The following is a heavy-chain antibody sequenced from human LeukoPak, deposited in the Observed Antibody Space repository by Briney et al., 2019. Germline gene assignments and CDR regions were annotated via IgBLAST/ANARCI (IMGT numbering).Heavy chain of an antibody. CDR3: AKAKHGDPGAFDI. Sequence: GGSLRLSCAASGFTFSSYWMSWVRQAPGKGLEWVANIKQDGSEKYYVDSVKGRFTISRDNAKNSLYLQMNSLRAEDMALYYCAKAKHGDPGAFDIWGQGTMVTVSS. CDR2: IKQDGSEK. J-gene: IGHJ3*02. CDR1: GFTFSSYW. D-gene: IGHD4-17*01. V-gene: IGHV3-7*03.